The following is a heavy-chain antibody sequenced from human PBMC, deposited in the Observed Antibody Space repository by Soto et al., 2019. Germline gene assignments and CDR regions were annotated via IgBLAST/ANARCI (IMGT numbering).Heavy chain of an antibody. CDR3: ARQGYSSSWYQLFFDY. CDR2: IYYSGST. CDR1: GGSISSSSYY. J-gene: IGHJ4*02. D-gene: IGHD6-13*01. Sequence: SETLSLTCTVSGGSISSSSYYWGWIRQPPGKGLEWIGSIYYSGSTNYNPSHKSRVTISVDTAKNQFSLSLSSVTAADTAVYYCARQGYSSSWYQLFFDYWGQGTLVTVSS. V-gene: IGHV4-39*01.